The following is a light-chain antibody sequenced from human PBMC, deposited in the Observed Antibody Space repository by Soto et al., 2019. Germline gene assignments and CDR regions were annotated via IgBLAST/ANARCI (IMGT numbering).Light chain of an antibody. V-gene: IGKV1-12*01. J-gene: IGKJ4*02. CDR1: QDISTW. CDR3: QQANGFPIT. Sequence: QLPQSISNVSATVGDRVTITCRASQDISTWLAWYQQKPGKAPNLLIYTASNLQSGVPSRFSGSGSGTHFTLAISSLQPEDFATYYCQQANGFPITFGEGTRVDIK. CDR2: TAS.